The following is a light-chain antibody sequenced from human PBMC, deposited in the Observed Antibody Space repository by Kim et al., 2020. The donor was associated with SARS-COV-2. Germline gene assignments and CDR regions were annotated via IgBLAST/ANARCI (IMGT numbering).Light chain of an antibody. V-gene: IGKV1-8*01. J-gene: IGKJ5*01. CDR2: AAS. Sequence: ASPGDRVTITCRASQGISIYLAWYQQKPGKAPKLLIYAASTLQSGVPSRFSGSGSGTDFTLTISCLQSEDFATYYCQQYYSYPITFGQGTRLEIK. CDR1: QGISIY. CDR3: QQYYSYPIT.